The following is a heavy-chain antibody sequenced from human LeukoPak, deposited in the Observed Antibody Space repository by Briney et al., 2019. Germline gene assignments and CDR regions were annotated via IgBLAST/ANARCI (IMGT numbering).Heavy chain of an antibody. D-gene: IGHD3-10*01. CDR2: IIPIFGTA. CDR3: ARNGFGELKNWFDS. V-gene: IGHV1-69*06. Sequence: SVTVSCKASGGTFSSYAISWVRQAPGQGLEWMGGIIPIFGTANYAQKFQGRVTITADKSTSTAYMELSSLTSEDTAVYYCARNGFGELKNWFDSWGQGTLVTVSS. J-gene: IGHJ5*01. CDR1: GGTFSSYA.